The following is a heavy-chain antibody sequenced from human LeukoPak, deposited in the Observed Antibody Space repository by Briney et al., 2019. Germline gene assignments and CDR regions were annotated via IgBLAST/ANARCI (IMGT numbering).Heavy chain of an antibody. CDR3: ARDVRGYSYGYRPTELYWYFDL. CDR1: GGSISSSSSY. Sequence: PSETLSLTCTVSGGSISSSSSYWGWIRQPPGKGLEGIGCFYYSGSTYYNPSLKSRVTISVDTSKNPFSLKLSSVTAAATAMYYCARDVRGYSYGYRPTELYWYFDLWGRGNRVTVSS. CDR2: FYYSGST. V-gene: IGHV4-39*07. J-gene: IGHJ2*01. D-gene: IGHD5-18*01.